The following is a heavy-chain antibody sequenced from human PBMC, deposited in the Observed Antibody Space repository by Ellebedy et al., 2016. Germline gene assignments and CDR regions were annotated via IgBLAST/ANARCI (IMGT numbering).Heavy chain of an antibody. D-gene: IGHD5-12*01. Sequence: GSLRLXXAVYGGSFSGYYWSWIRQPPGKGLEWIGEINHSGSTNYNPSLKSRVTISVDTSKNQFSLKLSSVTAADTAVYYCARGVDIVATISAGALDYWGQGTLVTVSS. CDR3: ARGVDIVATISAGALDY. J-gene: IGHJ4*02. V-gene: IGHV4-34*01. CDR2: INHSGST. CDR1: GGSFSGYY.